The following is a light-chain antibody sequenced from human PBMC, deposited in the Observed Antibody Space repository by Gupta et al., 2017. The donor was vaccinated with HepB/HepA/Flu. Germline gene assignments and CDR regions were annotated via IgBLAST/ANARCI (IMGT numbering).Light chain of an antibody. Sequence: DIQMTQSPSSLSASVGDRVTITCRASQSISSYLNWYQQKPGKAPKLLIYAAYNLQSGVPSRFSGSGYGTDFTLTISSRQPEDFATYYCQQSDSTPPFTFGHGTKVDVK. CDR3: QQSDSTPPFT. CDR2: AAY. CDR1: QSISSY. J-gene: IGKJ3*01. V-gene: IGKV1-39*01.